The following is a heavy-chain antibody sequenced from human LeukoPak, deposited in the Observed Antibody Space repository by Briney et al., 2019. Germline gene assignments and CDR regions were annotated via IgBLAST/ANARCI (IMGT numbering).Heavy chain of an antibody. J-gene: IGHJ4*02. CDR3: AGDIYYDILTGYYNDNYFDY. CDR1: GGTIISYA. CDR2: IIPIFGTA. Sequence: SVKVSCKASGGTIISYAISWVRQAPGQGLEWMGGIIPIFGTANYAQKFQGRVTITADESTSTAYMELSSLRSEDTAVYYCAGDIYYDILTGYYNDNYFDYWGQGTLVTVSS. D-gene: IGHD3-9*01. V-gene: IGHV1-69*13.